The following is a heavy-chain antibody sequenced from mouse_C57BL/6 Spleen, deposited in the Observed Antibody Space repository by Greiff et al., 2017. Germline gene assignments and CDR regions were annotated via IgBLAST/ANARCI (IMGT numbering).Heavy chain of an antibody. CDR3: ERGGYGRSDDAMDD. Sequence: EVMLVESGGGLVPPGGSLSLSCAASGFTFTDYYMSWVRQPPGKALEWLGFIRNKANGYTTEYSAYVKGRFTSSRDNSQSILYLQMNALRAEDSATEYGERGGYGRSDDAMDDWGKGTSVTVYS. J-gene: IGHJ4*01. CDR1: GFTFTDYY. CDR2: IRNKANGYTT. D-gene: IGHD1-1*01. V-gene: IGHV7-3*01.